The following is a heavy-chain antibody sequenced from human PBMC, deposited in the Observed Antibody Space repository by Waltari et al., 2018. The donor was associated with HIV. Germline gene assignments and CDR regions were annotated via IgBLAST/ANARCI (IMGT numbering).Heavy chain of an antibody. V-gene: IGHV1-2*02. CDR2: INRNGGGT. J-gene: IGHJ6*02. Sequence: QVQLVQSGAEVKKPGASVKVSCKASGYTFTGYYMHWVRQAPGQGLEGMGWINRNGGGTNVGRKLQGRGTVTRDTAISTAYMELSRLRADDTAVDYCARDRARTTDYYYYGMDVWGQGTTVTVSS. D-gene: IGHD1-7*01. CDR3: ARDRARTTDYYYYGMDV. CDR1: GYTFTGYY.